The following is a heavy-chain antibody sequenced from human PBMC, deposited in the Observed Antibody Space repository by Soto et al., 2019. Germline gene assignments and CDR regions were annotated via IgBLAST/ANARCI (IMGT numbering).Heavy chain of an antibody. CDR2: IYWDDDK. V-gene: IGHV2-5*02. Sequence: QITLNESGPTVVRPTEPLTVTCRFSGFSLTTSGVGVGWIRQSPGKAPEWVALIYWDDDKRYTASLKSRLTITKDTSKNQVVLTVSDLDPTDTATYYCAHRVLRTVFGLVTTTAIYFDFWGQGTPVAVSS. CDR3: AHRVLRTVFGLVTTTAIYFDF. D-gene: IGHD3-3*01. J-gene: IGHJ4*02. CDR1: GFSLTTSGVG.